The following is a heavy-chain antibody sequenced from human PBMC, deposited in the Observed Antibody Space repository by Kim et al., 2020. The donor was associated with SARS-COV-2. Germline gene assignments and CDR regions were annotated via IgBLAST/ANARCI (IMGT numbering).Heavy chain of an antibody. V-gene: IGHV3-48*04. Sequence: GGSLRLSCAASGFTFSSYSMNWVRQAPGKGLEWVSYISSSSSTIYYADSVKGRFTISRDNAKNSLYLQMNSLRAEDTAVYYCASGGSDWLLYLAALVYWGQGTLVTVSS. CDR1: GFTFSSYS. J-gene: IGHJ4*02. D-gene: IGHD3-9*01. CDR2: ISSSSSTI. CDR3: ASGGSDWLLYLAALVY.